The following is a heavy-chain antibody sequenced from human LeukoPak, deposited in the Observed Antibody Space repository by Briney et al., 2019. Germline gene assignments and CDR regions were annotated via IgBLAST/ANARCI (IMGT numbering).Heavy chain of an antibody. Sequence: SETLSLTCTVSGGSISSSSYYWGWIRQPPGKGLEWIGSIYYSGSTYYNPSLKSRVTISVDTSKNQFSLKLSSVTAADTAVYYCSRGIVGARVFDYWGQGTLITVSS. CDR3: SRGIVGARVFDY. D-gene: IGHD1-26*01. J-gene: IGHJ4*02. CDR2: IYYSGST. CDR1: GGSISSSSYY. V-gene: IGHV4-39*01.